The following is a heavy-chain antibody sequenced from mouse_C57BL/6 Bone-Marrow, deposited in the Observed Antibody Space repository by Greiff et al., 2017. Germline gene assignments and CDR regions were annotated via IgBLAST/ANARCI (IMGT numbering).Heavy chain of an antibody. CDR3: ARPYYSNYWFAY. V-gene: IGHV5-6*01. J-gene: IGHJ3*01. CDR2: ISSGGSYT. CDR1: GFTLSSYG. Sequence: EVQLVESGGDLVKPGGSLKLSCAASGFTLSSYGMSWVRQTPDKRLEWVATISSGGSYTYYPDSVKGRFTISRDNAKNTLYLQMSSLKSEDTAMYYCARPYYSNYWFAYWGQGTLVTVSA. D-gene: IGHD2-5*01.